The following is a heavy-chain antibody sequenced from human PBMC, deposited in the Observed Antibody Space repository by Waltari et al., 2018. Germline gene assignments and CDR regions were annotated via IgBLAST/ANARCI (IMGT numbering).Heavy chain of an antibody. D-gene: IGHD6-13*01. J-gene: IGHJ4*02. CDR3: TGGAVTGTDF. V-gene: IGHV3-73*01. CDR1: GFTFSGST. Sequence: EVQVVESGGGLVQPGGSLKLSCATSGFTFSGSTIHWVRQTSGKGLEWFGRSRMKPKNYATRYTASVEGRFTIARDDSENTAYLQMSSLMTEDTAVYYCTGGAVTGTDFWGQGTLVTVSS. CDR2: SRMKPKNYAT.